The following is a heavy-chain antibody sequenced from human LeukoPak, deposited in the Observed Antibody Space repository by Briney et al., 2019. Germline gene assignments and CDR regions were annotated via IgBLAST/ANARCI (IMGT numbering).Heavy chain of an antibody. J-gene: IGHJ2*01. D-gene: IGHD6-19*01. CDR3: ARGAKYSSGWYVWYFDL. Sequence: GGSLRLSCAASGFTFRNYVMNWVRQAPGKGPEWVSAIGGTDGTTFYAAFVKGRFTISRDNSKNTLYLQMNSLRAEDTAVYYCARGAKYSSGWYVWYFDLWGRGTLVTVSS. V-gene: IGHV3-23*01. CDR1: GFTFRNYV. CDR2: IGGTDGTT.